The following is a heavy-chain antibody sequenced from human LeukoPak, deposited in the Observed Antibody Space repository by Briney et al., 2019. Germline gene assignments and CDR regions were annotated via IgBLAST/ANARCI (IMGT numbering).Heavy chain of an antibody. CDR3: ARAGDVRYSSSWYDY. J-gene: IGHJ4*02. CDR2: ISSSSSYI. D-gene: IGHD6-13*01. CDR1: GFTFSSYS. V-gene: IGHV3-21*01. Sequence: AGGSLRLSCAASGFTFSSYSMNWVRQAPGKGLEWVSSISSSSSYIYYADSVKGRFTISRDNAKNSLYLQMNSLRAEDTAVYYCARAGDVRYSSSWYDYWGQGTLVTVSS.